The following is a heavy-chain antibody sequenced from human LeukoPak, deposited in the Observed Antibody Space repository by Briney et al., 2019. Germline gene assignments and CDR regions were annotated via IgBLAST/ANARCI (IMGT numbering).Heavy chain of an antibody. CDR3: GRGGYGSGSYYKGASDAFDI. J-gene: IGHJ3*02. D-gene: IGHD3-10*01. CDR1: GYTFTGYY. V-gene: IGHV1-2*02. Sequence: ASVKVSCKASGYTFTGYYMHWVRQAPGQGLEWMGWINPNSGGTNYAQKFQGRVTMTRDTSISTAYMELSKLRSDDTAVYYCGRGGYGSGSYYKGASDAFDIWGQGTMVTVSS. CDR2: INPNSGGT.